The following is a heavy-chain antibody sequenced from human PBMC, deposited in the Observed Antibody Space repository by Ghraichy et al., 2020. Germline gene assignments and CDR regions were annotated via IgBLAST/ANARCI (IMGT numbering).Heavy chain of an antibody. CDR1: GGSFSGYY. D-gene: IGHD5-18*01. CDR2: INHSGST. V-gene: IGHV4-34*01. Sequence: ESLNISCAVYGGSFSGYYWSWIRQPPGKGLEWIGEINHSGSTNYNPSLKSRVTISVDTSKNQFSLKLSSVTAADTAVYYCARGRWPKISHIWLPYSRYYYGMDVWGQGTTVTVSS. J-gene: IGHJ6*02. CDR3: ARGRWPKISHIWLPYSRYYYGMDV.